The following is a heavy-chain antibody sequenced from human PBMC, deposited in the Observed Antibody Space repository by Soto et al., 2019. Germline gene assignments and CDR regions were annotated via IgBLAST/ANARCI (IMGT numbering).Heavy chain of an antibody. J-gene: IGHJ6*03. CDR3: EHGAIYTNNWYYIDL. CDR1: GFSLSTSGVG. D-gene: IGHD1-1*01. CDR2: IYWNDVK. V-gene: IGHV2-5*01. Sequence: SGPTLVNPTQTLTLTCTFSGFSLSTSGVGVVLIRQPPGKALEWLALIYWNDVKRYSPSLKSRLTITKDTSKNQVVLTVTNMDPMHTSTSYYEHGAIYTNNWYYIDLWGHCTTVTVSS.